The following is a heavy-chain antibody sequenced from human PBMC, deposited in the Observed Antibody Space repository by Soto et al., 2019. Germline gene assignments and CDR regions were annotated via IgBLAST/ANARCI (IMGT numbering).Heavy chain of an antibody. D-gene: IGHD6-13*01. CDR2: IVVGSGNT. J-gene: IGHJ6*02. V-gene: IGHV1-58*01. Sequence: GASVKVSCKASGFTFTSSAVQWVRQARGQRLEWIGWIVVGSGNTNYAQKFQERVTITRDMSTSTAYMELSSLRSEDTAVYYCAADNGYIENYYGMDVWGQGTTVTVSS. CDR1: GFTFTSSA. CDR3: AADNGYIENYYGMDV.